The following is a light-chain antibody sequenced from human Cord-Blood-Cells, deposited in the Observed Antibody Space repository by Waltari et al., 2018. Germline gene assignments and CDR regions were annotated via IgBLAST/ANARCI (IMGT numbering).Light chain of an antibody. J-gene: IGLJ1*01. CDR3: CSYAGSSTYV. Sequence: QSALTQPASVSGSPGQSITISCTGTSSDVGSYNLVSWYQQHPGKAPKLMIYEVSKRPSAVSNRFSGSKSGNTASLTISGLQAEDEADYYCCSYAGSSTYVFGTGTKVTVL. CDR1: SSDVGSYNL. CDR2: EVS. V-gene: IGLV2-23*02.